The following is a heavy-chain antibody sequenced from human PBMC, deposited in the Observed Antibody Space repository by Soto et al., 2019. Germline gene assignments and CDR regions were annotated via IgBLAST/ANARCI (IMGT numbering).Heavy chain of an antibody. D-gene: IGHD3-10*01. V-gene: IGHV3-23*01. CDR1: GLTFGSRA. Sequence: EVQLLEAGGDLTQPGGSLRLSCVASGLTFGSRAMSWVRQAPGEGLQWVSTITDTGGDAKYADSVRGRFVISRDNSKEILYLQMTSLTAEDSAMYFCARGSTDSYPGSLIFDFWGRGTLVTVSS. CDR2: ITDTGGDA. J-gene: IGHJ4*02. CDR3: ARGSTDSYPGSLIFDF.